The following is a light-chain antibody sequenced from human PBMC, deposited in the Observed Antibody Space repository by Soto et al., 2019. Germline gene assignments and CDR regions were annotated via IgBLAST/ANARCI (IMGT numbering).Light chain of an antibody. CDR1: QSISSY. CDR3: QQSYSTPLT. V-gene: IGKV1-39*01. CDR2: AAS. Sequence: DIQMTQSPSSLSASVGGRVTITCGASQSISSYLNWYQQKPGKAPKLLIYAASSLQSGVPSRFSGSGSGTDFTLTISSLQPEDFATYYCQQSYSTPLTFGGGTKVDI. J-gene: IGKJ4*01.